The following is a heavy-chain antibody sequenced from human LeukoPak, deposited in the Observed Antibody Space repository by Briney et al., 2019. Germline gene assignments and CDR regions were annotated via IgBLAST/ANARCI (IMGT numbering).Heavy chain of an antibody. CDR3: ARSMTTVTTSFDY. D-gene: IGHD4-17*01. Sequence: PSETLSLTCTVSGGSISSYYWSWIQQPPGKGLEWIGYIYYSGSTNYNPSLKSRVTISVDTSKNQFSLKLSSVTAADTAVYYCARSMTTVTTSFDYWGQGTLVTVSS. CDR2: IYYSGST. CDR1: GGSISSYY. V-gene: IGHV4-59*08. J-gene: IGHJ4*02.